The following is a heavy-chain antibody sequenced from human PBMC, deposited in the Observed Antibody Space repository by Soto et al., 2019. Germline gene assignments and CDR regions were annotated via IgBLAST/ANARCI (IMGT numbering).Heavy chain of an antibody. D-gene: IGHD1-7*01. CDR2: IIPIFGTA. V-gene: IGHV1-69*01. Sequence: QVQLVQSGAEVKKPGSSVKVSCKASGGTFSSYAISWVRQAPGQVLEWMGGIIPIFGTANYAQKFQGRVTITAHESTSTAYMELRILRSEDTAVYYCARDALITGTTGFYYWGQGTLVTVSS. J-gene: IGHJ4*02. CDR1: GGTFSSYA. CDR3: ARDALITGTTGFYY.